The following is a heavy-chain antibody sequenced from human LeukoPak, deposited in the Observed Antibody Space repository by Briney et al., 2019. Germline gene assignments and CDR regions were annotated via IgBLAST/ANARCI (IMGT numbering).Heavy chain of an antibody. CDR2: ISSSSSYI. D-gene: IGHD6-19*01. J-gene: IGHJ4*02. CDR3: ARDGQQWLVRLFDY. V-gene: IGHV3-21*01. CDR1: GFTFSSYS. Sequence: KPGGSLRLSCAASGFTFSSYSMNWVRQAPGKGLEWVSSISSSSSYIYYADSVKGRFTISRDNAKNSLYLQMNSLRAEDTAVYYCARDGQQWLVRLFDYWGQGTLVTVSS.